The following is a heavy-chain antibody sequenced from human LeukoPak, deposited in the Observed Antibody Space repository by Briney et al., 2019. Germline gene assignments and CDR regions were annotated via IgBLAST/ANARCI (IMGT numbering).Heavy chain of an antibody. CDR1: GYTFTSYY. J-gene: IGHJ4*02. V-gene: IGHV1-46*01. Sequence: SVTVSFKASGYTFTSYYMHWVRQAPGQGLEWMGIINPSGGSTSYAQKFQGRVTMARDTSTSTVYMELSSLRSEDTAVYYCAHTYGSGSSFDYWGQGTLVTVSS. CDR2: INPSGGST. CDR3: AHTYGSGSSFDY. D-gene: IGHD3-10*01.